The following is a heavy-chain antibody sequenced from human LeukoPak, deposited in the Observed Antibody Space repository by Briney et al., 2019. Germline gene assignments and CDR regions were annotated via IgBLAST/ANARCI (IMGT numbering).Heavy chain of an antibody. CDR2: IYYSGST. CDR3: ATEVGATRETDY. D-gene: IGHD1-26*01. CDR1: GGSISSSSYY. V-gene: IGHV4-39*01. J-gene: IGHJ4*02. Sequence: SETLSLTCTVSGGSISSSSYYWGWFRQPPGKGLEWIGSIYYSGSTYYNPSLKSRVTISVDTSKNQFSLKLSSVTAADTAVYYCATEVGATRETDYWGQGTLVTVSS.